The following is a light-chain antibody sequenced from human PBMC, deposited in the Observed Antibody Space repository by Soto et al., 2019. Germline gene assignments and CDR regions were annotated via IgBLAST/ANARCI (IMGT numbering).Light chain of an antibody. CDR2: KAS. Sequence: DIQMTQSPSTLSASVGDRVTITCRASQSISSWLAWYQQKPGKAPKLLIYKASSLESGVPSRFSGSGSGTEFTLTIISLQPDDFATYYCQQYNSSPTFGQWTKVEIK. CDR3: QQYNSSPT. J-gene: IGKJ1*01. V-gene: IGKV1-5*03. CDR1: QSISSW.